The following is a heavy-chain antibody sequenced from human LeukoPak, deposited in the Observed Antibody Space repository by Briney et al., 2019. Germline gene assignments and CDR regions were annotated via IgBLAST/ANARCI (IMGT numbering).Heavy chain of an antibody. J-gene: IGHJ6*03. CDR1: GFTFSSYS. V-gene: IGHV3-21*01. Sequence: GGSLRLSCAASGFTFSSYSMNWVRQAPGKGLEWVSSISSSSSYIYYADSVKGRFTISRDNAKNSLYLQMNSLRAEDTDVYYCARDRVTIFGVVRVGYYYYMDVWGKGTTVTVSS. CDR2: ISSSSSYI. D-gene: IGHD3-3*01. CDR3: ARDRVTIFGVVRVGYYYYMDV.